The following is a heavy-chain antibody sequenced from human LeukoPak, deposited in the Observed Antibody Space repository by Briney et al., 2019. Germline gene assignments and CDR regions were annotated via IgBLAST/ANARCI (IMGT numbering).Heavy chain of an antibody. CDR3: ARDGMSGSYVVADY. CDR2: IYYSGST. V-gene: IGHV4-39*07. D-gene: IGHD1-26*01. J-gene: IGHJ4*02. Sequence: SETLSLTCTVSGGSISSSSYYWGWIRQPPGKGLEWIGSIYYSGSTYYNPSLKSRVTISVDTSKNQFSLKLSSVTAADTAVYYCARDGMSGSYVVADYWGQGTLVTVSS. CDR1: GGSISSSSYY.